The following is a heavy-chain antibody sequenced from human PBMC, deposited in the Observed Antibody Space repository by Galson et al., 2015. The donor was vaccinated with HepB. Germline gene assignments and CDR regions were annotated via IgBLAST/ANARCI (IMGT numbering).Heavy chain of an antibody. CDR1: GYTFTSYY. Sequence: SVKVSCKASGYTFTSYYMHWVRQAPGQGLEWMGIINPSGGSTSYAQKFQGRVTMTRDTSTSTVYMELSSLRSEDTAVYYCARDLRMLEGGYYYYYGMDVWGQGTTVTVSS. V-gene: IGHV1-46*01. CDR2: INPSGGST. CDR3: ARDLRMLEGGYYYYYGMDV. J-gene: IGHJ6*02. D-gene: IGHD2-8*01.